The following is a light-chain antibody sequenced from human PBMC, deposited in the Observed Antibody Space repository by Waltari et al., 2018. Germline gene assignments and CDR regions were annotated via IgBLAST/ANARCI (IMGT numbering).Light chain of an antibody. J-gene: IGLJ2*01. V-gene: IGLV2-23*02. Sequence: QSALTQPASVSGSPGQSITISCTGTSNDVGTYNLVSWYQQNPGKPPQLIIYEVSKRPSGVSNRFSGSKSDNTASLTISGLQGEDEADDYCSSYAGIRPHVVFGGGTKLTVL. CDR2: EVS. CDR1: SNDVGTYNL. CDR3: SSYAGIRPHVV.